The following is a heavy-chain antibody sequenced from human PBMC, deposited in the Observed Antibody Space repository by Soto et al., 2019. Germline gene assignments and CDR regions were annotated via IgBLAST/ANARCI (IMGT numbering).Heavy chain of an antibody. CDR1: GYTFTTYA. V-gene: IGHV1-3*01. J-gene: IGHJ6*02. CDR3: ARDERYGDGSYSHSEMDV. Sequence: QIQLVQSGADVRKPGASVKVSCTASGYTFTTYAMHWVRQAPGQRPEWMGWINVDNGNTKYSQNCQGNVTITSDTSSSTAYMKLSGLTYGDMGVYFCARDERYGDGSYSHSEMDVWGQGTTVIDSS. D-gene: IGHD2-21*01. CDR2: INVDNGNT.